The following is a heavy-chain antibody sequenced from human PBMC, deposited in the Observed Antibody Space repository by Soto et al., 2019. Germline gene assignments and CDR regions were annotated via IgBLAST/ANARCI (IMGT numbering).Heavy chain of an antibody. CDR3: ARVVAAAGTRWFDP. V-gene: IGHV4-31*03. CDR1: GGSISSGGYY. CDR2: IYYSGST. Sequence: QVQLQESGPGLVKPSQTLSLTCTVSGGSISSGGYYWSWIRQHPGKGLEWIGYIYYSGSTYYNPSLKSRVTISEDTSKNQFPLKLSSVTAADTAVYYCARVVAAAGTRWFDPWGQGTLVTVSS. D-gene: IGHD6-13*01. J-gene: IGHJ5*02.